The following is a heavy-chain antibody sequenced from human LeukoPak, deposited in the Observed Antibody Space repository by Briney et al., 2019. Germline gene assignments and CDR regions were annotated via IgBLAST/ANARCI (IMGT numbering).Heavy chain of an antibody. V-gene: IGHV1-69*02. CDR3: ADHYYDSSGYYEYFDY. CDR1: GGTFSSYT. J-gene: IGHJ4*02. D-gene: IGHD3-22*01. Sequence: SVKVSCKASGGTFSSYTISWVRQAPGQGLEWMGRIIPILGIANYAQKFQGRVTITADKSTSTAYMELSSLRSEDTAVYYCADHYYDSSGYYEYFDYWGQGTLDTLSS. CDR2: IIPILGIA.